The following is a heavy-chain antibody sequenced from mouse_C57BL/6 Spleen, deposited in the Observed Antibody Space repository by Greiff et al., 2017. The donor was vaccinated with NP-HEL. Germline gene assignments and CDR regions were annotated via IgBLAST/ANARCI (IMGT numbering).Heavy chain of an antibody. CDR2: IDPEDGDT. Sequence: VQLQQSGAELVRPGASVKLSCTASGFNIKDYYMHWVKQRPEQGLEWIGRIDPEDGDTEYAPKFQGKATMTADTSSNPAYLQLSSLTSEDTAVYYCTADGYFYAMDYWGQGTSVTVSS. CDR1: GFNIKDYY. D-gene: IGHD2-3*01. J-gene: IGHJ4*01. CDR3: TADGYFYAMDY. V-gene: IGHV14-1*01.